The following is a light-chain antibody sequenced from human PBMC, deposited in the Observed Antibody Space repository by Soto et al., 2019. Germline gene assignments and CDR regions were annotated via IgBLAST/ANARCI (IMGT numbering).Light chain of an antibody. J-gene: IGKJ5*01. V-gene: IGKV3-11*01. Sequence: EVVLTQSPATLSLSPGERATLSCRASQSVSTYLAWYQQKPGQAPRLLIYHASDRATGIPATFSGRGSGTDFTLTISSLEPEDFAVYYCQQRYTRPITFGQGTRLEIK. CDR1: QSVSTY. CDR3: QQRYTRPIT. CDR2: HAS.